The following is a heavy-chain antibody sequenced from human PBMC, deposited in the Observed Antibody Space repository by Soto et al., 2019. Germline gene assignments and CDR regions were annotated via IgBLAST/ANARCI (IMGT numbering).Heavy chain of an antibody. D-gene: IGHD3-3*01. J-gene: IGHJ4*02. V-gene: IGHV1-46*01. Sequence: ASVKVSCKASGYTFTSYAMHWVRQAPGQGLEWMGIINPNGGTTSYSQKFQGRVTMTRDTSTSTVYMEVSSLRSEDTAVYYCARDGITIFGVVTPYHFDYWGQGTLVTVSS. CDR3: ARDGITIFGVVTPYHFDY. CDR2: INPNGGTT. CDR1: GYTFTSYA.